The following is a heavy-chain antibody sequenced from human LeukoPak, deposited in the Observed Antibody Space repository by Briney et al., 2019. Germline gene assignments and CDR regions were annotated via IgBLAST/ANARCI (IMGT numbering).Heavy chain of an antibody. D-gene: IGHD5-18*01. V-gene: IGHV3-30*02. CDR1: GFTFSSYG. Sequence: GGSLRLSCAASGFTFSSYGMHWVRQAPGKGLEWVAFIRYDGSNKYYADSVKGRFTISRDNSKNTLYLQMNSLRAEDTAVYYCAKGRTHTSMVINAFDIWGQGTMVTVSS. J-gene: IGHJ3*02. CDR2: IRYDGSNK. CDR3: AKGRTHTSMVINAFDI.